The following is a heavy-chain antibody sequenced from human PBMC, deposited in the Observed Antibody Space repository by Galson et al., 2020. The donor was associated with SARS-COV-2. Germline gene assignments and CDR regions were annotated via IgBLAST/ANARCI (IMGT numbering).Heavy chain of an antibody. D-gene: IGHD2-21*01. CDR3: TRGGSEGDYSYYYGMDV. J-gene: IGHJ6*02. CDR2: INHSGST. V-gene: IGHV4-34*01. Sequence: SETLSLTCAVYGGSFSGYSWSWIRQPPGKGLEWIGEINHSGSTNYNPSLKSRVTISVDTSKNQFSLKLNSVTAADTAVYYCTRGGSEGDYSYYYGMDVWGQGTTVTVSS. CDR1: GGSFSGYS.